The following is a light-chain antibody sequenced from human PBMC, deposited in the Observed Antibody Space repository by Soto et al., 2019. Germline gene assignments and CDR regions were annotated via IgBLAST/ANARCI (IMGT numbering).Light chain of an antibody. CDR2: GAS. V-gene: IGKV3D-7*01. CDR3: QQDYNLLTWT. CDR1: QSVSSSY. J-gene: IGKJ1*01. Sequence: PGVRVTLSCRASQSVSSSYLTWYQQKPGQAPRLLIYGASTRATGIPARFSGSGSGTDFTLTISSLQPEDFAVYYCQQDYNLLTWTFGQGTKVEIK.